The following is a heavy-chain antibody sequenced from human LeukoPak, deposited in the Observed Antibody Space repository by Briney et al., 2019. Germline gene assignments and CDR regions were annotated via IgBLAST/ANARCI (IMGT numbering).Heavy chain of an antibody. V-gene: IGHV4-34*01. J-gene: IGHJ4*02. CDR1: GGSLSGYY. Sequence: SETLSLTCAVYGGSLSGYYWSWIRQPPGKGLEGIGEINHSGSTNYNPSLKSRVTISVDTSKNQFSLKLSSVTAADTAVYYCARGGTGIAAAGTSHSTNFDYWGQGTLVTVSS. D-gene: IGHD6-13*01. CDR2: INHSGST. CDR3: ARGGTGIAAAGTSHSTNFDY.